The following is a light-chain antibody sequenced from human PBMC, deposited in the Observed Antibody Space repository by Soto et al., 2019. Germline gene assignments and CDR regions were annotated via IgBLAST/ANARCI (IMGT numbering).Light chain of an antibody. CDR1: QTIRSW. CDR2: KAS. V-gene: IGKV1-5*03. CDR3: QQYESYPLT. J-gene: IGKJ4*01. Sequence: DIQMTQSPSTLSASLGDRVTITCRASQTIRSWLAWYQQMPGKAPKLLIYKASSLESGVPSRFSGSGSGTEFTLTTSTLQPDDYATYYCQQYESYPLTFGGGTKVEIK.